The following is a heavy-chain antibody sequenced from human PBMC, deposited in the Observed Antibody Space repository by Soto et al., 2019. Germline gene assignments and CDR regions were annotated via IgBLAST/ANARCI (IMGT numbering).Heavy chain of an antibody. D-gene: IGHD4-17*01. CDR2: IYWDDDK. J-gene: IGHJ1*01. CDR1: GFSLSTSPVG. Sequence: SGPTLVRPTQTLTLTCTFSGFSLSTSPVGVGWIRQPPGKALEWLALIYWDDDKRYRPSLRGRVTITKDTSKNQVVLRMTNMDPVDTATYYCAHRRDYGDGYFQHWGQGILVTVSS. CDR3: AHRRDYGDGYFQH. V-gene: IGHV2-5*02.